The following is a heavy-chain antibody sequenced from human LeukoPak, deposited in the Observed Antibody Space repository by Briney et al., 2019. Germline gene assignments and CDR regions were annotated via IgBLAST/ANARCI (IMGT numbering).Heavy chain of an antibody. J-gene: IGHJ5*02. D-gene: IGHD5-18*01. CDR1: GFTFSSYW. CDR3: ARLDGYSYGFIDNWFDP. Sequence: GGPLRLSCAASGFTFSSYWMSWVRQAPGKGLEWVANIKQDGSEKYYVDSVKGRFTISRDNAKNSLYLQMNSLRAEDTAVYYCARLDGYSYGFIDNWFDPWGQGTLVTVSS. V-gene: IGHV3-7*01. CDR2: IKQDGSEK.